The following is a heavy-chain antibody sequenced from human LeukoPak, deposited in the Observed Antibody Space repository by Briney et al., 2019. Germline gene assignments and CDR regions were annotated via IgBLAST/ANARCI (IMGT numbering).Heavy chain of an antibody. D-gene: IGHD1-26*01. V-gene: IGHV3-23*01. Sequence: GGSLRLSCAASGFTFSSYAMSWVRQAPGKGLEWVSAISGSGGSTYYADSVKGRFTISRDNSKNTLYLQMNSLRAEDTAVYYCAKDLGHPQWELLQRGAFDIWGQGTMVTVSS. CDR2: ISGSGGST. CDR3: AKDLGHPQWELLQRGAFDI. CDR1: GFTFSSYA. J-gene: IGHJ3*02.